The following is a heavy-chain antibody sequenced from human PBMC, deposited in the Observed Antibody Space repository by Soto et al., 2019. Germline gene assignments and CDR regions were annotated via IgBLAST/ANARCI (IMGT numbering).Heavy chain of an antibody. V-gene: IGHV1-18*01. D-gene: IGHD3-10*01. CDR3: ARQLLWFGEPESPNWFDP. Sequence: RASVKGSCNASGYTFTSYFISWVRQAPGQGLEWMGWISAYNGNTNYAQKLQGRVTMTTDTSTSTAYMELRSLRSDDTAVYYCARQLLWFGEPESPNWFDPWGQGTLVTVSS. CDR1: GYTFTSYF. J-gene: IGHJ5*02. CDR2: ISAYNGNT.